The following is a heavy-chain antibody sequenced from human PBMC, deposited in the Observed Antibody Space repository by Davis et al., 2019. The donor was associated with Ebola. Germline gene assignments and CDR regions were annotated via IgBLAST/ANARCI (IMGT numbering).Heavy chain of an antibody. Sequence: MPSETLSLTCAVYGGSFSGYYWSWIRQPPGKGLEWIGEINHSGSTNYNPSLKSRVTISVDTSKNQFSLKLSSVTAADTAVYYCARGTGDWGDFDYWGQGTLVTVSS. D-gene: IGHD3-16*01. V-gene: IGHV4-34*01. J-gene: IGHJ4*02. CDR2: INHSGST. CDR3: ARGTGDWGDFDY. CDR1: GGSFSGYY.